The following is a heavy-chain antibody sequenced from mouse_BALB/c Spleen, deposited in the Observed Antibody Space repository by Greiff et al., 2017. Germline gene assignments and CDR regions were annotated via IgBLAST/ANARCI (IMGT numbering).Heavy chain of an antibody. V-gene: IGHV3-2*02. Sequence: DVKLVESGPGLVKPSQSLSLTCTVTGYSITSDYAWNWIRQFPGNKLEWMGYISYSGSTSYNPSLKSRISITRDTSKNQFFLQLNSVTTEDTATYYCARGDGSSSAWFAYWGQGTLVTVSA. CDR1: GYSITSDYA. CDR3: ARGDGSSSAWFAY. CDR2: ISYSGST. D-gene: IGHD1-1*01. J-gene: IGHJ3*01.